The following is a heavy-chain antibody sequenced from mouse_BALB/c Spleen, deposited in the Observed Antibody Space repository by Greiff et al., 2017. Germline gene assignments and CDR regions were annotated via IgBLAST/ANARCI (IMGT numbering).Heavy chain of an antibody. CDR1: GYTFTSYW. Sequence: QVQLQQSGAELVKPGASVKLSCKASGYTFTSYWMHWVKQRPGQGLEWIGEIDPSDSYTNYNQKFKGKATLTVDKSSSTAYMQLSSLTSEDSAVYYCAGEGSWCAYWGQGTLVTVSA. V-gene: IGHV1-69*02. CDR3: AGEGSWCAY. CDR2: IDPSDSYT. J-gene: IGHJ3*01.